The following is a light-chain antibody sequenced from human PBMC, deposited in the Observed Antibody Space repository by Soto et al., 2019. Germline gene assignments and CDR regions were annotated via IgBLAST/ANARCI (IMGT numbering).Light chain of an antibody. CDR1: SSDVGGYNL. V-gene: IGLV2-23*03. CDR3: CSYAGTYTFVV. Sequence: QSLLTHPASLSGSPGQSITISCTGTSSDVGGYNLVSWYQQYPGKAPKLMLYEGSKRPSGVSNRFSGSKSGNTASLTISGLQAEDEADYYCCSYAGTYTFVVFGGGTKVTVL. J-gene: IGLJ2*01. CDR2: EGS.